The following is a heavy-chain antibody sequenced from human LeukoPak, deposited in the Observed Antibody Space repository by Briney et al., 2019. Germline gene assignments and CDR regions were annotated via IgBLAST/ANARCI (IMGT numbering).Heavy chain of an antibody. J-gene: IGHJ6*03. CDR2: IYRSGST. CDR3: ARGTYGYYMDV. V-gene: IGHV4-38-2*02. D-gene: IGHD4-17*01. CDR1: NYSISNSLY. Sequence: SETLSLTCSGSNYSISNSLYWGWPRQPPGKGLEWIGSIYRSGSTFCNPSLKSRVTISLDTSKNQFSLKLSSVTAADTAVYFCARGTYGYYMDVWGKGTTVTVSS.